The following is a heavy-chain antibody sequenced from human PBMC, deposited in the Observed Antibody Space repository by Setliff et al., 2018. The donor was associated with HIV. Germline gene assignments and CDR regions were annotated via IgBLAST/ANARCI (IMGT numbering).Heavy chain of an antibody. CDR2: LFYSGTT. D-gene: IGHD3-3*02. Sequence: SETLSLTCSVSGDTVSSGGFYWSWICQRPDKGLEWIGHLFYSGTTYYSPSLKSRVIISRDTSENQFSLQLSSVTAADTAVYYCARITIFVPGDPYFYGMDVWGQGTTVTVSS. J-gene: IGHJ6*02. V-gene: IGHV4-31*03. CDR1: GDTVSSGGFY. CDR3: ARITIFVPGDPYFYGMDV.